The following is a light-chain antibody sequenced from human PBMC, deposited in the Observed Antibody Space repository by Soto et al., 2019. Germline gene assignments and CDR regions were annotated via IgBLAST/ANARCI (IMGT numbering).Light chain of an antibody. CDR3: CSYAANYTLV. J-gene: IGLJ2*01. V-gene: IGLV2-11*01. Sequence: QSALTQPRSVSGSPGQSVTISCTGTSTDVGAYNYVSWYQQYPGKAPKLMIYDVSNRPSGVPDRFSGSKSGNTASLTLSGLQAEDEADYYCCSYAANYTLVFGGGTKLTVL. CDR2: DVS. CDR1: STDVGAYNY.